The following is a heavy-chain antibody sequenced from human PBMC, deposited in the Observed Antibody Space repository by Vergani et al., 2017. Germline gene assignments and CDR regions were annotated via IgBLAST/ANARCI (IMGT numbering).Heavy chain of an antibody. D-gene: IGHD2-2*01. CDR2: IIPILGIA. CDR3: ARDRVVPAASSYGMDV. J-gene: IGHJ6*02. CDR1: GGTFSSYT. Sequence: QVQLVQSGAEVKKPGSSVKVSCKASGGTFSSYTISWVRPAPGQGLEWMGRIIPILGIANYAQKFQGRVTITADKSTSTAYMELSSLRSEDTAVYYCARDRVVPAASSYGMDVWGQGTTVTVSS. V-gene: IGHV1-69*08.